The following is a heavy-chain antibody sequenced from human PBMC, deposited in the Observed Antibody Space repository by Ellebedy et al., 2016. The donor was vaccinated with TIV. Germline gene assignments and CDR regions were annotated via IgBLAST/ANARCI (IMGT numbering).Heavy chain of an antibody. V-gene: IGHV1-8*01. CDR1: GYTFTSYD. CDR2: MNPNSGDT. D-gene: IGHD2-21*01. J-gene: IGHJ4*02. Sequence: AASVKVSCKASGYTFTSYDINWVRQATGQGLEWLGWMNPNSGDTGYAQKFQGRVTMTRDTSLSTAYMELSSLRSEDTAVYYCARNVAYPGDFDKWGQGTLVTVSS. CDR3: ARNVAYPGDFDK.